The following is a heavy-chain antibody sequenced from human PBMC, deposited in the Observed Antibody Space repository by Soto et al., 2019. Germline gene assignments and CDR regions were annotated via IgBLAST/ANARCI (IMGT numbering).Heavy chain of an antibody. Sequence: PGGSLRLSCAASGFTFSSYGMHWVRQAPGKGLEWVAVISYDGSNKYYADSVKGRFTISRDNSKNTLYLQMNSLRAEDTAVYYCAKDSGKWELPTSANWFDPWGQGT. CDR1: GFTFSSYG. CDR3: AKDSGKWELPTSANWFDP. CDR2: ISYDGSNK. V-gene: IGHV3-30*18. D-gene: IGHD1-26*01. J-gene: IGHJ5*02.